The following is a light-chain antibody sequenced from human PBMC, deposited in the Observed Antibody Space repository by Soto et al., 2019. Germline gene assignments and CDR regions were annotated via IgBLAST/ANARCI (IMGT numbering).Light chain of an antibody. CDR1: SSNIGAGYD. J-gene: IGLJ2*01. CDR3: QSYDSSLSGV. CDR2: ANN. Sequence: QSVLTQPPSVSGAPGQRVTISCTGSSSNIGAGYDVHWYHQLPGTAPKLLIYANNNRPPGVPDRFSGSKSGTSASLAITGLQAEDEADYYCQSYDSSLSGVFAGGTKLTVL. V-gene: IGLV1-40*01.